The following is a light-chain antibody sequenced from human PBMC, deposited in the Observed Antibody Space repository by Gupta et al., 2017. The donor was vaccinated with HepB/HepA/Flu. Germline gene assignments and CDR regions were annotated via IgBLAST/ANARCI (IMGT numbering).Light chain of an antibody. J-gene: IGKJ3*01. V-gene: IGKV2-40*01. CDR3: TGRVEFRLT. CDR2: TIS. CDR1: QSLFNGDDGNTY. Sequence: DIVMTQTPLSLPVTPGEPASISCRSSQSLFNGDDGNTYLDWYLQKPGRSPQLLIYTISYRASAVPDRPHGTDSRFDFRLKISIVDVHDVVVPYSTGRVEFRLTFGPRT.